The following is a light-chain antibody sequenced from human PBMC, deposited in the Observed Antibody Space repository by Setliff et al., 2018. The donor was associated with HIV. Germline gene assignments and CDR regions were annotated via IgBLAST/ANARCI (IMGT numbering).Light chain of an antibody. CDR1: SSDVGGYNS. CDR2: EVS. CDR3: SSYAGSNSIYI. J-gene: IGLJ1*01. V-gene: IGLV2-8*01. Sequence: LTQPPSASGSPGQSVTISCTGTSSDVGGYNSVSWYQQHPGKAPKVMIYEVSKRPSGVPDRFSGSKSGNTASLTVSGLQAEDEADYYCSSYAGSNSIYIFGTGTKVTVL.